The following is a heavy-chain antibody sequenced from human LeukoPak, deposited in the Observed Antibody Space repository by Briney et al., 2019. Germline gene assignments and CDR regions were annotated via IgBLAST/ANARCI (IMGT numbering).Heavy chain of an antibody. V-gene: IGHV1-18*01. J-gene: IGHJ6*02. D-gene: IGHD2-2*02. CDR3: AKKTRYCSSTSCYTDYYGMDV. Sequence: GASVKVSCKASGYTFTSYGISWVRQAPGQGLERMGWISAYNGNTNYAQKLQGRVTMTTDTSTSTAYMELSSLRSEDTAVYYCAKKTRYCSSTSCYTDYYGMDVWGQGTTVTVSS. CDR2: ISAYNGNT. CDR1: GYTFTSYG.